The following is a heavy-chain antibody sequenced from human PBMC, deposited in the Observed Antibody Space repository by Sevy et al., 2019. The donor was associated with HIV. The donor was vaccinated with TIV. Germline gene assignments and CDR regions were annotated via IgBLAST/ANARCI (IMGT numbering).Heavy chain of an antibody. Sequence: GGSLRLSCAASGFTFSSYGMHWVRQAPGKGLEWVAVISYDGSNKYYADSVKGRFTISRDNSKNTLYLQMNSLRAEDTAVYYCAKDLGIAVPTPLTTEYYYYYGMDVWGQGTTVTVSS. CDR1: GFTFSSYG. D-gene: IGHD6-19*01. V-gene: IGHV3-30*18. CDR2: ISYDGSNK. CDR3: AKDLGIAVPTPLTTEYYYYYGMDV. J-gene: IGHJ6*02.